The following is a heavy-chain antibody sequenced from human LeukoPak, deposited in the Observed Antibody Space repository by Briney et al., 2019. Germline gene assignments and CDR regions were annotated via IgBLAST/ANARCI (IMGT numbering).Heavy chain of an antibody. V-gene: IGHV1-69*13. CDR1: GYTFTDYF. CDR3: ARDGYYYDSSGDY. Sequence: ASVKVSCKASGYTFTDYFMHWVRQAPGQGLEWMGGIIPIFGTANYAQKFQGRVTITADESTSTAYMELSSLRSEDTAVYYCARDGYYYDSSGDYWGQGTLVTVSS. D-gene: IGHD3-22*01. J-gene: IGHJ4*02. CDR2: IIPIFGTA.